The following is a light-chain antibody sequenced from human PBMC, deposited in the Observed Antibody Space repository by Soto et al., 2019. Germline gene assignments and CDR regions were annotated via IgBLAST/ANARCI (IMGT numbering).Light chain of an antibody. V-gene: IGKV3D-15*01. CDR3: HQYHNWPRT. CDR2: GAS. Sequence: EIVLTQSPATLSVSPGERATLSCRASQGDFSNLAWYQQKPGQAPRLLIYGASTRASAIPARFSGRGSGTDFTLTISRLQSEDFAVYFCHQYHNWPRTFGQGTKVDVK. CDR1: QGDFSN. J-gene: IGKJ1*01.